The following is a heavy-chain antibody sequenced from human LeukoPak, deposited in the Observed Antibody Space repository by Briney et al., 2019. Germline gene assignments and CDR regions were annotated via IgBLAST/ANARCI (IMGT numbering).Heavy chain of an antibody. D-gene: IGHD2-2*01. CDR1: GYTFTSYG. J-gene: IGHJ5*02. V-gene: IGHV1-18*01. CDR3: ARDQVVPAAQGWFDP. CDR2: ISAYNGNT. Sequence: ASVKVSCKASGYTFTSYGISWVRQAPGQGLEWMGWISAYNGNTNYAQKLQGRVTMTTDTSTSTAYMELRSLRSDDTAVYYCARDQVVPAAQGWFDPWGQGTLATVSS.